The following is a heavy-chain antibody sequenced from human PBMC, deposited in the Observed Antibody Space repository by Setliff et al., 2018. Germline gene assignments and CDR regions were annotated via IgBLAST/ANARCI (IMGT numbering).Heavy chain of an antibody. CDR3: ARAGDAATNRKGVFEF. Sequence: ASVKVSCKASGYSLVTHYMHWVRQAPGQGLEWMGLINTGGGSSSYAPKFQGRVTMTRDTSTSTIYMELASLIYDDTAVYYCARAGDAATNRKGVFEFWGQGTLVTVSS. D-gene: IGHD1-26*01. CDR2: INTGGGSS. V-gene: IGHV1-46*01. CDR1: GYSLVTHY. J-gene: IGHJ4*02.